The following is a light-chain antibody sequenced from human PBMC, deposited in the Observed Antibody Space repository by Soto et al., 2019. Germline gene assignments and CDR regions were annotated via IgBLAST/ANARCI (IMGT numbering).Light chain of an antibody. CDR3: QQVTGRGFT. CDR1: QSVSSN. V-gene: IGKV3D-15*01. J-gene: IGKJ3*01. Sequence: EIVMTQSPATLSVSPGERATLSCRASQSVSSNLAWYQQKPGQAPRLLIYGASTRATGIPARFSGSGSGTEFPLTISSLQSEEFAVYYCQQVTGRGFTFGPGPKVDIK. CDR2: GAS.